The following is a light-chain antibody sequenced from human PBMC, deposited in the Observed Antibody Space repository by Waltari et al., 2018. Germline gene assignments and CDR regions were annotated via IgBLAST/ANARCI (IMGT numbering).Light chain of an antibody. V-gene: IGLV1-51*02. CDR3: GTWDSSLSGAV. J-gene: IGLJ7*01. Sequence: QSVLTQPPSVSAAPGQRVTISCSGGSSNIGNTYVSWYRQFPGTAPKLLIYEDSERPSGMPGRFPGPKAGTAGTRESTGLQAGDEADYYCGTWDSSLSGAVFGGGTHLTVL. CDR2: EDS. CDR1: SSNIGNTY.